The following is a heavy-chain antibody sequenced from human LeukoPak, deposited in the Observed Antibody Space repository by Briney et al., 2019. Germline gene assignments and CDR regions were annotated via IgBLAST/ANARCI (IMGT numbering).Heavy chain of an antibody. D-gene: IGHD6-19*01. CDR1: GGTFSSYG. CDR2: IIPIFGTV. CDR3: ARDYENSSGWYLSGYFDY. Sequence: SVKVSCKASGGTFSSYGIIWVRQAPGQGIEWMGWIIPIFGTVNYTQKFQGRVTIITDESTSTAYMELSRLRSEDTAVYDCARDYENSSGWYLSGYFDYWGQGTLVTVSS. J-gene: IGHJ4*02. V-gene: IGHV1-69*05.